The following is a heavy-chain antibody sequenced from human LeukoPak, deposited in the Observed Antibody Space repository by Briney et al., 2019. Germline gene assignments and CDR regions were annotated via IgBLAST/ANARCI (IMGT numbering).Heavy chain of an antibody. D-gene: IGHD2-15*01. CDR2: IKSKTDGGTT. CDR1: GFTFSNAW. J-gene: IGHJ4*02. V-gene: IGHV3-15*01. Sequence: KSGGSLRLSCAASGFTFSNAWMNWVRQAPGKGLEWVGHIKSKTDGGTTDYAAPVKGRFTISRDDSKNTLYLQMNSLETEDTALYYCATYSGSASTGFYLGDWGQGTLVTVSS. CDR3: ATYSGSASTGFYLGD.